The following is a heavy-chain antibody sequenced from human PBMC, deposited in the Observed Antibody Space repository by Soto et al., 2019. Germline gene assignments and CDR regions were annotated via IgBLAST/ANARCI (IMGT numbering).Heavy chain of an antibody. CDR3: ARDGGYGSGSYRFDY. V-gene: IGHV4-31*03. D-gene: IGHD3-10*01. Sequence: QVQLQESGPGLVKPAQTLSLTCTVSGGSINSGGYYWSWIRQHPGVGLEWIGYIYYSGSTNYNPSLKSRLPISVDTSKNQFSLELSSVTAADTAVYYCARDGGYGSGSYRFDYWGQGTLVTVSS. CDR2: IYYSGST. CDR1: GGSINSGGYY. J-gene: IGHJ4*02.